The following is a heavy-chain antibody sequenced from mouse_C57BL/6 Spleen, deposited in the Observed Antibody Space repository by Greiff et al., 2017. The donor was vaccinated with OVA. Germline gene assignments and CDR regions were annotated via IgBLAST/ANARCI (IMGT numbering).Heavy chain of an antibody. Sequence: QVQLQQSGPELVKPGASVKLSCKASGYTFTSYDINWVKQRPGQGLEWIGWIYPRDGSTKYNEKFKSKATLTVDKPSSTAYMQLSSLTSEDSAVYYCARITSSYAMDYWGQGTSVTVSS. CDR3: ARITSSYAMDY. CDR2: IYPRDGST. CDR1: GYTFTSYD. D-gene: IGHD1-1*01. J-gene: IGHJ4*01. V-gene: IGHV1-85*01.